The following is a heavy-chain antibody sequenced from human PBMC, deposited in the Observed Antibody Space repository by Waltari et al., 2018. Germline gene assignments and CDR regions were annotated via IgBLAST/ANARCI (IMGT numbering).Heavy chain of an antibody. Sequence: QVQLVQSGAEVKKPGASVKVSCKASGYTFTSYAMHWVRQAPGQRLEWMGWINAGNGKTKYSQKVQGRVTITRDTSASTAYMELSSLRAEDTAVYYCARDHHMKPFDYWGQGTLVTVSS. CDR1: GYTFTSYA. D-gene: IGHD2-21*01. CDR3: ARDHHMKPFDY. J-gene: IGHJ4*02. CDR2: INAGNGKT. V-gene: IGHV1-3*01.